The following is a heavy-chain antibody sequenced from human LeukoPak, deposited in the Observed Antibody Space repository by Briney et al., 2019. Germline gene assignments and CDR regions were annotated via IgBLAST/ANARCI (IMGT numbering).Heavy chain of an antibody. D-gene: IGHD2-2*01. J-gene: IGHJ6*02. CDR1: GYTFTSYA. V-gene: IGHV1-3*01. CDR3: ARESCSSTSCYIYYYGMDV. CDR2: INAGNGNT. Sequence: APVKVSCKASGYTFTSYAMHWVRQAPGQRLQWMGWINAGNGNTKYSQKFQGRVTITRDTSASTAYMELSSLRSEDTAVYYCARESCSSTSCYIYYYGMDVWGQGTTVTVSS.